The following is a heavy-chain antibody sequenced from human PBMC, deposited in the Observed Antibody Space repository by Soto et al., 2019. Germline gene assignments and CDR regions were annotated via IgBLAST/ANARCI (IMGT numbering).Heavy chain of an antibody. V-gene: IGHV4-59*01. CDR2: IYYSGST. Sequence: SETLSLTCTVSGGSISSYYWSWIRQPPGKGLEWIGYIYYSGSTNYNPSLKSRVTISVATSKNQFSLKLSSVTAADTAVYYCARGGDYGDYGYYYYGMDVWGQGTTVTVAS. CDR1: GGSISSYY. D-gene: IGHD4-17*01. CDR3: ARGGDYGDYGYYYYGMDV. J-gene: IGHJ6*02.